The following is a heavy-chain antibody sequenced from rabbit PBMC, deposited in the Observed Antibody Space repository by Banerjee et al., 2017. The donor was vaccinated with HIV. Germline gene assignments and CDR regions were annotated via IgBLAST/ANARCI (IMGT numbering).Heavy chain of an antibody. Sequence: QSLEESGGDLVKPGASLTLTCKASGFSFSSGYDMCWVRQAPGKGLELIACIYTSSGSTWYASWVNGRFTISRSTSLNTVDLKMTSLTAADTATYFCARGMVIAGYYFNLWGQGTLVTVS. CDR1: GFSFSSGYD. D-gene: IGHD1-1*01. V-gene: IGHV1S43*01. CDR2: IYTSSGST. CDR3: ARGMVIAGYYFNL. J-gene: IGHJ4*01.